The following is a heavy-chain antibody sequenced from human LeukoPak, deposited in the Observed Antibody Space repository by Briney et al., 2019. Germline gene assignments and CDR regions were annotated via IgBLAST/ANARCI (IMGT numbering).Heavy chain of an antibody. V-gene: IGHV4-31*03. J-gene: IGHJ6*02. Sequence: SQTPSLTCTVSGGSISSSGYYWNWIRQHPGKGLEWIGYIYHSGSTYYNPSLKSRVIISADTSKNQLSLKLSSVTAADTAVYYCARAELSHRGYHYGMDVWGQGATVTVS. CDR2: IYHSGST. D-gene: IGHD1-14*01. CDR1: GGSISSSGYY. CDR3: ARAELSHRGYHYGMDV.